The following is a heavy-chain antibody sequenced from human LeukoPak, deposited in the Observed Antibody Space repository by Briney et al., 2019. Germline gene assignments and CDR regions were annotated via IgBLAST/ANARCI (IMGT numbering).Heavy chain of an antibody. J-gene: IGHJ4*02. Sequence: GGSLRLSCAASGFTFSNYRMNWVRQAPGKGLEWVSSISSSSSYIYYADLVKGRFTISRDISKNTLYLQMNSLRAEDMAVYYCAKDGGQGADYWGQGTLVTVSS. CDR3: AKDGGQGADY. D-gene: IGHD3-16*01. CDR1: GFTFSNYR. CDR2: ISSSSSYI. V-gene: IGHV3-21*04.